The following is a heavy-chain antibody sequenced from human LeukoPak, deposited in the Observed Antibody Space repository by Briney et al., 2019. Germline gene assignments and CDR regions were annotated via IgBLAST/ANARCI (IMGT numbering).Heavy chain of an antibody. CDR3: ARERRDGYKVYFDY. CDR2: VYDSVST. Sequence: SETLSLTCIVSGGSISSYYCSWIRQPPGKGLEWIGFVYDSVSTNYNPSLKSRVTISVDTSKNQFSLRLSSVTAADTAVYYCARERRDGYKVYFDYWGQGTLVTVSS. V-gene: IGHV4-59*01. CDR1: GGSISSYY. D-gene: IGHD5-24*01. J-gene: IGHJ4*02.